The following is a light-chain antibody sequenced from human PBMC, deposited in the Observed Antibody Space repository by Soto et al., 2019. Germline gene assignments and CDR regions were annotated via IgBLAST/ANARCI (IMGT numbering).Light chain of an antibody. CDR2: DAS. V-gene: IGKV1-5*01. CDR3: QQYDSFWT. J-gene: IGKJ1*01. Sequence: DIQMTQSPSALSASVGDRVTITCRASQHINNWVAWYQQRSGEAPRLLIYDASTLESGVPSRFSGSGSGTEFTLTINKLRPDDFGTYYCQQYDSFWTFGHGTKVDIK. CDR1: QHINNW.